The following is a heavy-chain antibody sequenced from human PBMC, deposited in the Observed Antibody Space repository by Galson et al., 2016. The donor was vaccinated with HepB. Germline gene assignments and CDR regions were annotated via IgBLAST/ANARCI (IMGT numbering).Heavy chain of an antibody. CDR3: ARMAPEASGFDY. J-gene: IGHJ4*02. Sequence: SLRLSCAASGFTFSSSSLNWVRQAPGKGLEWVASISATSSYIYYADSVKGRFTISRDNAKSSLFLQMDSLRAKDMALYYCARMAPEASGFDYWGQGTLVTVSS. CDR1: GFTFSSSS. CDR2: ISATSSYI. V-gene: IGHV3-21*01. D-gene: IGHD2-15*01.